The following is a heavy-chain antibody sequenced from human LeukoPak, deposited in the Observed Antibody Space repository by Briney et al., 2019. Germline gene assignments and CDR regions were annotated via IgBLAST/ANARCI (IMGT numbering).Heavy chain of an antibody. D-gene: IGHD1-7*01. V-gene: IGHV4-61*01. CDR2: IYYSGST. CDR1: GGSVSSGSYY. Sequence: SETLSLTCTVSGGSVSSGSYYWSWIRQPPGKGLEWIGYIYYSGSTNYNPSLKSRVTISVDTPKNQFSLKLSSVTAADTAVYHCARDNWNYGSSMDVWGQGTTVAVSS. CDR3: ARDNWNYGSSMDV. J-gene: IGHJ6*02.